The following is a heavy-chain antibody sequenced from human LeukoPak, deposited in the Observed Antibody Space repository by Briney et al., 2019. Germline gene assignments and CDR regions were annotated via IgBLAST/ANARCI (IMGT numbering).Heavy chain of an antibody. CDR3: ARDVSNYYGSGSYYTSNYFDY. CDR1: GFTFSSYA. CDR2: ISYDGSNK. Sequence: PGRSLRLSCAASGFTFSSYAMHWVRRAPGKGLEWVAVISYDGSNKYYADSVKGRFTISRDNSKNTLYLQMNSLRAEDTAVYYCARDVSNYYGSGSYYTSNYFDYWAHGTLVTVSS. D-gene: IGHD3-10*01. J-gene: IGHJ4*01. V-gene: IGHV3-30*04.